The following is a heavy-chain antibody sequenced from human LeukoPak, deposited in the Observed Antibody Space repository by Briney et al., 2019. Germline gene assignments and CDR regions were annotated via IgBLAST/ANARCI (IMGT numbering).Heavy chain of an antibody. J-gene: IGHJ6*02. CDR2: IYYSGST. V-gene: IGHV4-39*01. CDR3: ARRPVGVYGMDV. CDR1: GGSVSSGSYY. D-gene: IGHD2-15*01. Sequence: SETLSLTCTVSGGSVSSGSYYWSWIRQPPGKGLEWIGSIYYSGSTYYNPSLKSRVTISVDTSKNQFSLKLSSVTAADTAVYYCARRPVGVYGMDVWGQGTTVTVSS.